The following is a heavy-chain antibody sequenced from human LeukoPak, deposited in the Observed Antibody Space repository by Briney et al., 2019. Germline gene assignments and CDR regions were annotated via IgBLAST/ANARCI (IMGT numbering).Heavy chain of an antibody. Sequence: GRSLRLSCAASGFTFSSYGMHWVRQAPGEGLEWVAVISYGGSNKYYADSVKGRFTISRDNSRNTLYLQMNSLRAEDTAVYYCAKRAGSSGYYDDAFDIWGQGTMVTVSS. D-gene: IGHD3-22*01. CDR2: ISYGGSNK. V-gene: IGHV3-30*18. CDR3: AKRAGSSGYYDDAFDI. J-gene: IGHJ3*02. CDR1: GFTFSSYG.